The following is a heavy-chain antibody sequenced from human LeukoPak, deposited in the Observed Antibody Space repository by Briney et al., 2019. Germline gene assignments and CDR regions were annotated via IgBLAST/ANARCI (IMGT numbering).Heavy chain of an antibody. CDR2: INPNSGGT. CDR3: ARGGDYDILTGYSTAFDY. Sequence: GASVKVSCKASGYTFTGYYMHWVRQAPGQGLEWMGWINPNSGGTNYAQKFQGRVTMTRDTSISTAYMELSRLRSDDTVVYYCARGGDYDILTGYSTAFDYWGQGTLVTVSS. CDR1: GYTFTGYY. V-gene: IGHV1-2*02. D-gene: IGHD3-9*01. J-gene: IGHJ4*02.